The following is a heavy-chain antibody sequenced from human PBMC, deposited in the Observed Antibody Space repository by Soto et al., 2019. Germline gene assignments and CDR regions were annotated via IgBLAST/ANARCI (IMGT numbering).Heavy chain of an antibody. CDR1: DDSINSDKYY. D-gene: IGHD2-8*01. V-gene: IGHV4-39*01. CDR3: ARLEGMATISYYSDF. CDR2: IYYRGNA. J-gene: IGHJ4*02. Sequence: SETLSLTCSVSDDSINSDKYYWGWIRQPPGKGLEWIGSIYYRGNAYYNPSLQTRVTISLDKSKSQFSLKLNSVTAAESAVYFCARLEGMATISYYSDFWGPGALVNVSS.